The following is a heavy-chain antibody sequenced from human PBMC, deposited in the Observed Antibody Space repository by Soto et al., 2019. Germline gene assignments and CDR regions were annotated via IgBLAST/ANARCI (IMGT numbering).Heavy chain of an antibody. Sequence: QVHLVQSGAEVKKPGASVKISCKASGYTYTNYYMHWVLQAPGQGLEWMGIINLSSGSPSYAQRFQGRVTMTRDTSTTTVYMELSSLRSEDTGVYYCASGACSGECYSDYWGQGTLVTVSS. CDR2: INLSSGSP. D-gene: IGHD2-21*01. CDR1: GYTYTNYY. J-gene: IGHJ4*02. V-gene: IGHV1-46*01. CDR3: ASGACSGECYSDY.